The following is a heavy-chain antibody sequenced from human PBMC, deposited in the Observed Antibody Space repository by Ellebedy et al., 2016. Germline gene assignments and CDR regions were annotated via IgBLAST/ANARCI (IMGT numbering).Heavy chain of an antibody. CDR1: GYTFISYG. D-gene: IGHD3-3*01. V-gene: IGHV1-18*01. J-gene: IGHJ4*02. CDR3: ARGWKTMFGVITEDI. Sequence: ASVKVSXXTSGYTFISYGITWVRQAPGQGLEWMGWISTYNGNTNYAQKFQGRVTMTTDTSTSTAYMELRSLTSDDTAVYYCARGWKTMFGVITEDIWGQGTLVTVSS. CDR2: ISTYNGNT.